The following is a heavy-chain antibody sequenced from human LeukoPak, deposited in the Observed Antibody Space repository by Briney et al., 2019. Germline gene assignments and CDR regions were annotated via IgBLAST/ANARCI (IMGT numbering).Heavy chain of an antibody. Sequence: GGSLRLSCAASGFTLSNYWMHWVRHDPGKGLVWVSRISSDGSSTRYADSVKGRFTISRDIAKNTLYLQMNSLRAEDTAAYYCARAWDYWGQGTLVTVSS. CDR3: ARAWDY. CDR1: GFTLSNYW. CDR2: ISSDGSST. J-gene: IGHJ4*02. V-gene: IGHV3-74*01.